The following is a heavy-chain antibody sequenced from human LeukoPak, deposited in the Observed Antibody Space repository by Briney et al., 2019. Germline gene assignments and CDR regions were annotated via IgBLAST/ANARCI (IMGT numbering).Heavy chain of an antibody. J-gene: IGHJ5*02. Sequence: SETLSLTCAVYGGSFSGYYWSWIRQPPGKGLEWIGEINHSGSTNYNPTLKSRVTISVDTSKNQFSLKLSSVTAADTAVYYCARHFPLWFGEFRDWFDPWGQGTLVTVSS. CDR2: INHSGST. CDR1: GGSFSGYY. V-gene: IGHV4-34*01. CDR3: ARHFPLWFGEFRDWFDP. D-gene: IGHD3-10*01.